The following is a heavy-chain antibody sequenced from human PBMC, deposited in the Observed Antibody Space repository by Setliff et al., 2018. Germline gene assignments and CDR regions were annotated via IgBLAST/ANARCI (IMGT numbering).Heavy chain of an antibody. D-gene: IGHD5-18*01. CDR1: GGSISPYF. CDR2: IYHDGNT. V-gene: IGHV4-59*01. Sequence: SETLSLTCTVSGGSISPYFWSWIRQPPGKGLEWIGYIYHDGNTNFNPSLKTRVSMSVDTSKNQIALNLKSVTAADTAVYYCARDRTAYSYGLDVWGQGTTVTVSS. J-gene: IGHJ6*02. CDR3: ARDRTAYSYGLDV.